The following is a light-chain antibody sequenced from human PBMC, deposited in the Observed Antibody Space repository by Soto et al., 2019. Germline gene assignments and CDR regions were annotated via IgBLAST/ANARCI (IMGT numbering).Light chain of an antibody. CDR1: QSISNY. V-gene: IGKV1-27*01. CDR3: QNFNSAPFT. Sequence: IPMTQSPSSLSASVGDRVTITCRASQSISNYLAWYQQKPGKVPKLLIYAASTLQSGVPSRFSGSGSGTDFTLTINSLQPEDVASYYCQNFNSAPFTFGPGTKVDIK. CDR2: AAS. J-gene: IGKJ3*01.